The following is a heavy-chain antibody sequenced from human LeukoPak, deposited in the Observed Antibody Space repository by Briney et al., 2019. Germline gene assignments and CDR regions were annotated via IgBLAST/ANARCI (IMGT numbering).Heavy chain of an antibody. J-gene: IGHJ3*02. Sequence: SETLSLTCTVSGGSIRSGDYYWSWIRQPPGKGLEWIGYIYHSGGTYYNPSLKSRLTISVDTSKNQFPMKLSSVTAADTAVYYCARVPHAFDIWGQGTMVTVSS. V-gene: IGHV4-30-4*01. CDR2: IYHSGGT. CDR1: GGSIRSGDYY. CDR3: ARVPHAFDI.